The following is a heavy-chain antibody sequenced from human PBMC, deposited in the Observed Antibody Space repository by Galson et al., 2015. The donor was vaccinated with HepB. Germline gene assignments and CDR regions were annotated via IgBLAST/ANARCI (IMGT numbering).Heavy chain of an antibody. Sequence: SLRLSCAASGFTVSSNYMSWVRQAPGKGLEWVSVIYSGGSTYYADSVKGRFTISRDNSKNTLYLQMNSLRAEDTAVYYCGLTYSSGSYPEHYYYYMDVWGKGTTVTVSS. V-gene: IGHV3-53*01. D-gene: IGHD6-19*01. CDR3: GLTYSSGSYPEHYYYYMDV. CDR1: GFTVSSNY. CDR2: IYSGGST. J-gene: IGHJ6*03.